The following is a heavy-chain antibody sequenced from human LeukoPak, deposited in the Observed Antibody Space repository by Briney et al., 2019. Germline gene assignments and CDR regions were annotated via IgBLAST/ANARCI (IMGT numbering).Heavy chain of an antibody. CDR2: MNPNSGNT. D-gene: IGHD2-2*01. J-gene: IGHJ6*03. CDR3: ARGLWSSRVVPLRCYYMDV. Sequence: GASVKVSCKASGYTFTNYDINWVRQATGQGLEWMGWMNPNSGNTGYARKFQGRVTMTRNTSISTAYMELSSLRSEDTAVYYRARGLWSSRVVPLRCYYMDVWGKGTTVTVSS. V-gene: IGHV1-8*01. CDR1: GYTFTNYD.